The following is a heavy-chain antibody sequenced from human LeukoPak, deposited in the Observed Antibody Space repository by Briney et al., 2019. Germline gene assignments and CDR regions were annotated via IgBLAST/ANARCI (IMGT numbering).Heavy chain of an antibody. CDR2: IIPILGIA. Sequence: ASVKVSCKASGGTFSSYAISWVRQAPGQGLEWMGRIIPILGIANYAQKFQGRVTITADKSTSTAYMELSSLRSEDTAVYYCARDGVYYYDSSGPDDAFDIWGQGTMVTVSS. J-gene: IGHJ3*02. CDR1: GGTFSSYA. D-gene: IGHD3-22*01. CDR3: ARDGVYYYDSSGPDDAFDI. V-gene: IGHV1-69*04.